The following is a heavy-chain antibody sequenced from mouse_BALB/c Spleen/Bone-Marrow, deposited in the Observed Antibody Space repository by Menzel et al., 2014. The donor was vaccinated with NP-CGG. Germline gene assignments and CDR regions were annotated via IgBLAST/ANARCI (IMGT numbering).Heavy chain of an antibody. D-gene: IGHD1-1*01. J-gene: IGHJ4*01. CDR1: GYSFTTFW. Sequence: VQLQQSGTVLARPGASVKMSCKASGYSFTTFWMHWVKQRPGQGLEWIGAIYPGNNDTSYNQKFKGKAKLTAVTSASTAYMELSSLTNEDSAVYYCTRKLPVMDYWGQGTPLTVSS. CDR2: IYPGNNDT. CDR3: TRKLPVMDY. V-gene: IGHV1-5*01.